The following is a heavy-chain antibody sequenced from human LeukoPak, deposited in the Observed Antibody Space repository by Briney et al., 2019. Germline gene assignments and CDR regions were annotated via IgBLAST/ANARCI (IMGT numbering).Heavy chain of an antibody. Sequence: ASVKVSCKASGYTFTSYYMHWVRQAPGQGLEWMGIINPSGGSTSYAQKFQGRVTMTRDTSTSTVYMELSNLRSEDTAVYYCAREGSSWFQFDYWGQGTLVTVSS. J-gene: IGHJ4*02. CDR3: AREGSSWFQFDY. CDR2: INPSGGST. D-gene: IGHD6-13*01. CDR1: GYTFTSYY. V-gene: IGHV1-46*01.